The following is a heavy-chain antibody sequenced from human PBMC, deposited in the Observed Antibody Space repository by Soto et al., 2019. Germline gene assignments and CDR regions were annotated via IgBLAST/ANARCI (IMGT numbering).Heavy chain of an antibody. V-gene: IGHV2-5*02. CDR3: AHRRPSGDWNGGYFDY. J-gene: IGHJ4*02. CDR1: GFSLTTRPVG. D-gene: IGHD2-21*02. CDR2: AYWDDDN. Sequence: PTLVNPTQTLTLTSTFSGFSLTTRPVGVGWIRQSPGKALEWLAFAYWDDDNRYSPSLRSRLTVTKDTSKNQVVLTMTNMDPVDTATYYCAHRRPSGDWNGGYFDYWGQGTLVTVSS.